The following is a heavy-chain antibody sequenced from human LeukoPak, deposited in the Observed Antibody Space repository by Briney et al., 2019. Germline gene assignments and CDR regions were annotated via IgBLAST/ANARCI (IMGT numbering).Heavy chain of an antibody. CDR3: ARWDGYNYVGRGWFDP. D-gene: IGHD5-24*01. CDR2: IIPIFGTA. Sequence: ASVKVSCKASEGTFSSYAISWVRQAPGQGLEWMGGIIPIFGTANYAQKFQGRVTITADESTSTAYMELSSLRSEDTAVYYCARWDGYNYVGRGWFDPWGQGTLVTVSS. J-gene: IGHJ5*02. V-gene: IGHV1-69*01. CDR1: EGTFSSYA.